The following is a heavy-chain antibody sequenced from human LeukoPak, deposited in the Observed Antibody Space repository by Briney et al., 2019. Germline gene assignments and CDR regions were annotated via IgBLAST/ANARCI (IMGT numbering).Heavy chain of an antibody. V-gene: IGHV3-23*01. D-gene: IGHD6-19*01. CDR2: ISGSGGYT. Sequence: PGGSLRLSCAASGFTFSSYGMHWVRQAPGKGLEWVSAISGSGGYTYYADSVKGRFTISRDNSKNTLYLQMNSLRAEDTAIYYCAKPPYSSGWYVGFEYWGQGTLVTVSS. CDR3: AKPPYSSGWYVGFEY. J-gene: IGHJ4*02. CDR1: GFTFSSYG.